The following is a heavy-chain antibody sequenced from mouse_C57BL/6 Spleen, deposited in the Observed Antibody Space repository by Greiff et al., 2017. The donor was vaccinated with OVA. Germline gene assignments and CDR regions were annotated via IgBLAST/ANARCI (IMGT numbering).Heavy chain of an antibody. V-gene: IGHV1-61*01. CDR3: ARPTGRSPWFAY. CDR1: GYTFTSYW. Sequence: QVQLQQSGAELVRPGSSVKLSCKASGYTFTSYWMDWVKQRPGQGLEWIGNIYPSDSETHYNQKFKDKATLTVDKSSSTAYMQLSSLTSEDSAVYYCARPTGRSPWFAYWGQGTLVTVSA. J-gene: IGHJ3*01. D-gene: IGHD4-1*01. CDR2: IYPSDSET.